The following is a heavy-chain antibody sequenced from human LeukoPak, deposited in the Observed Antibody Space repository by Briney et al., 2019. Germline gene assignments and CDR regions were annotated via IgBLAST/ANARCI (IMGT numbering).Heavy chain of an antibody. CDR1: GYTFTSYA. CDR3: ARDGAAASLKRLSRPNDWFDP. D-gene: IGHD3-16*02. J-gene: IGHJ5*02. Sequence: ASVKVSCKASGYTFTSYAMHWVRQAPGQRLEWMGWINAGNGNTKYSQKFQGRVTITRDTSTSTAYMELRSLRSDDTAVYYCARDGAAASLKRLSRPNDWFDPWGQGTLVTVSS. CDR2: INAGNGNT. V-gene: IGHV1-3*01.